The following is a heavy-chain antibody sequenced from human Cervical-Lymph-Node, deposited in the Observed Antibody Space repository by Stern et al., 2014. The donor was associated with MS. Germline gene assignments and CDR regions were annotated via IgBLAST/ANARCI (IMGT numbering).Heavy chain of an antibody. CDR3: VRQVTVRSRFDY. J-gene: IGHJ4*02. V-gene: IGHV4-39*01. CDR1: GGSISSSYY. CDR2: IDDTGRT. D-gene: IGHD4-11*01. Sequence: VQLQESGPGLVKPSETLSRTCTVSGGSISSSYYWGWIRQSSGKGLEWIGSIDDTGRTFYNPSLKSRVPLSVDTSNNQFSLKLSSVTAADTAVYYCVRQVTVRSRFDYWGQGTLVTVSS.